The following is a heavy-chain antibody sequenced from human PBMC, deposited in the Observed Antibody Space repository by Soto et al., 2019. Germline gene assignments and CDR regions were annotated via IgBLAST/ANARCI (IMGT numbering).Heavy chain of an antibody. CDR2: MNPNSGNT. J-gene: IGHJ3*02. CDR3: ARFDGGRSYDAFDI. CDR1: GYTFTSYD. V-gene: IGHV1-8*01. Sequence: ASVKVSCEASGYTFTSYDINCVRQATGQGLEWMGWMNPNSGNTGYAQKFQGRATMTRNTSISTAYMELSSLRSEDTAVYYCARFDGGRSYDAFDIWGQGTMVTVSS. D-gene: IGHD3-16*01.